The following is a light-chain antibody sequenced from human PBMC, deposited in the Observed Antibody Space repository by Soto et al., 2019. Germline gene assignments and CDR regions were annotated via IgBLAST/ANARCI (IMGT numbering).Light chain of an antibody. J-gene: IGKJ2*03. Sequence: DIQVTQSPSSLSASVGDRVTITCRASQNIRTYLNWYQQRPGKPPKLLIHTASTLQSVVPSRFSGSGSGTDFTLTISSLQPEDFATYYCQQTYSALNSFGQGTKLEIK. CDR3: QQTYSALNS. CDR2: TAS. CDR1: QNIRTY. V-gene: IGKV1-39*01.